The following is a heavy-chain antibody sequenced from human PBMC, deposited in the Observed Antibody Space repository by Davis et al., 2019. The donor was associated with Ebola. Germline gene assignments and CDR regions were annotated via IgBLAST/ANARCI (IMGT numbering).Heavy chain of an antibody. CDR2: ISYDGSNK. D-gene: IGHD6-19*01. V-gene: IGHV3-30*14. J-gene: IGHJ3*02. CDR3: ARGVMKPVAGTGYGFDI. Sequence: GESLKISCAASRFTFSSYAMHWVRQAPGKGLEWVAVISYDGSNKYYADSVKGRFTISRDNSRNTLYLHMNNLRAGDTAVYYCARGVMKPVAGTGYGFDIWGQGTMVTVSS. CDR1: RFTFSSYA.